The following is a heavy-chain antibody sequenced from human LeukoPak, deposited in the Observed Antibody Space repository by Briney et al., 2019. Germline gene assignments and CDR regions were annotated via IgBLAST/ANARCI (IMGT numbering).Heavy chain of an antibody. D-gene: IGHD5-18*01. Sequence: GGPLRLSCAASGFTFSSYSMNWVRQAPGKGLEWVPSISSSSSYIYYADSVKGRFTISRDNAKNSLYLQMNSLRAEDTAVYYCARDLYSYGYASGDYWGQGTLVTVSS. CDR3: ARDLYSYGYASGDY. J-gene: IGHJ4*02. V-gene: IGHV3-21*01. CDR2: ISSSSSYI. CDR1: GFTFSSYS.